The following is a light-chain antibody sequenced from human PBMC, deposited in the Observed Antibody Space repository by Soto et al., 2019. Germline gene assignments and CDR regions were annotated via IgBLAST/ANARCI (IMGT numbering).Light chain of an antibody. CDR3: AAWDDSLNAL. J-gene: IGLJ2*01. CDR2: NNN. CDR1: SSNIGSNT. Sequence: QSVLTQPPSASGTPGQRVTISCSGGSSNIGSNTVNWYQQLPGTAPKLLIYNNNQRPSGVPDRFSGSRSGTSASLAISGLQSEDEADYYCAAWDDSLNALFGGGTKLTVL. V-gene: IGLV1-44*01.